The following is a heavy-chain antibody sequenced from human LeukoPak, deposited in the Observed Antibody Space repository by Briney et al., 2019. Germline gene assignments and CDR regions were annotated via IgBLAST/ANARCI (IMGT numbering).Heavy chain of an antibody. CDR1: GFTVSSNY. Sequence: GGSPRLSCAASGFTVSSNYMSWVRQAPGKGLEWVSIIYSSGNTYYADSVKDRFTISRDNSKNTMYLQMNSLRTEDTAVYYCARRRSSSWGIDYWGQGTLVTVAS. CDR3: ARRRSSSWGIDY. CDR2: IYSSGNT. J-gene: IGHJ4*02. D-gene: IGHD6-13*01. V-gene: IGHV3-66*02.